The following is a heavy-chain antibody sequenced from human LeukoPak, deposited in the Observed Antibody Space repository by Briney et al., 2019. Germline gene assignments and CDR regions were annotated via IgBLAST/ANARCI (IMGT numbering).Heavy chain of an antibody. J-gene: IGHJ4*02. V-gene: IGHV3-30*18. CDR3: ANSVQGDY. CDR2: ISYDGSNK. D-gene: IGHD3-10*02. Sequence: GGSLRLSCAASGFTFSSYGMHWVRQAPGKGLEWVAVISYDGSNKYYADSVKGRFTISRDNAKNSLYLQMNSLRAEDTAVYYCANSVQGDYWGQGTLVTVSS. CDR1: GFTFSSYG.